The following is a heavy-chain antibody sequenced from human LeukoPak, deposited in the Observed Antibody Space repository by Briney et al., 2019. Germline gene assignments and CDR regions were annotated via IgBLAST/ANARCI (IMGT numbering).Heavy chain of an antibody. CDR1: GHTFTNYG. CDR2: ISAYNGNT. Sequence: ASVKVSCKASGHTFTNYGITWVRQAPGQGLEWMGWISAYNGNTNYAQKFQGRVTMTTETSTSTAYMELGSLGYDETAVYCARVDLLTGYSFFDYWGQGTLVTVSS. D-gene: IGHD3-9*01. V-gene: IGHV1-18*01. CDR3: ARVDLLTGYSFFDY. J-gene: IGHJ4*02.